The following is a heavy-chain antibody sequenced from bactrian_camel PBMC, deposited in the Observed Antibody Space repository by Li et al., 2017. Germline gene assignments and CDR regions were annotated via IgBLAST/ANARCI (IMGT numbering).Heavy chain of an antibody. V-gene: IGHV3S1*01. CDR1: GITHSSYC. Sequence: QVQLVESGGGSVQAGGSLRLSCAGSGITHSSYCMGWFRQAPGKGLEWLSSIDTEGGSTYYADSVKGRFTISRDNAKNTLSLEMNSLKTEDTAVYYCATQMGPHNYWGQGTQVTVS. CDR3: ATQMGPHNY. CDR2: IDTEGGST. D-gene: IGHD3*01. J-gene: IGHJ4*01.